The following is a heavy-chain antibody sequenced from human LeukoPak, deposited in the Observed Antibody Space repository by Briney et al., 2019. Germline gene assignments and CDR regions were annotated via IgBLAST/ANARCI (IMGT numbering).Heavy chain of an antibody. CDR1: GFTFSNYA. J-gene: IGHJ3*01. V-gene: IGHV3-23*01. CDR3: ARDGGDQLLSNAYDL. CDR2: IGGSGGSS. D-gene: IGHD2-2*01. Sequence: GGSLRLSCSASGFTFSNYAMNWVRQAPGKGLEGVSAIGGSGGSSYYADSVKGRVPISRDNSKNKLYLQMNSLRAEDTAVYYCARDGGDQLLSNAYDLWGQGTTVTVSS.